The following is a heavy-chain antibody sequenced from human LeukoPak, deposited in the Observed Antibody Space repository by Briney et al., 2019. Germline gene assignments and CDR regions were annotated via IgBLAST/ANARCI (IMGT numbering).Heavy chain of an antibody. J-gene: IGHJ4*02. CDR2: INPNSGGT. CDR3: ARAMVTYYFDY. D-gene: IGHD5-18*01. CDR1: GYTFTGYY. V-gene: IGHV1-2*02. Sequence: ASVKVSCKASGYTFTGYYMHWVRQAPGQGLEWMGWINPNSGGTNYAQKLQGRVTVTRDTSISTAYMELSSLRSEDTAVYYCARAMVTYYFDYWGQGTLVTVSS.